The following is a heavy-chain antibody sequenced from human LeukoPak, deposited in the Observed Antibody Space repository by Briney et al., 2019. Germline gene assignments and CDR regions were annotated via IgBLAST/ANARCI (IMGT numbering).Heavy chain of an antibody. CDR2: MNPNSGKT. CDR3: ARGAVGGIAAAGVVVWFDP. J-gene: IGHJ5*02. V-gene: IGHV1-8*01. Sequence: ASVKVSCKASGYTFTSYDINWVRQATGQGLEWMGWMNPNSGKTGYAQKFQGRVTMTRNTSISTAYMELSSLRSEDTAVYYCARGAVGGIAAAGVVVWFDPWGQGTLVTVSS. D-gene: IGHD6-13*01. CDR1: GYTFTSYD.